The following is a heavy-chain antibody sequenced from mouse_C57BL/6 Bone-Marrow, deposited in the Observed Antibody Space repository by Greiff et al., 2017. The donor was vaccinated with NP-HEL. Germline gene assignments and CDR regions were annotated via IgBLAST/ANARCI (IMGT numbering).Heavy chain of an antibody. Sequence: EVQLVESGGGLVKPGGSLKLSCAASGFTFSSYTMSWVRQSPEKRLEWVATISGGGGNNYYLDSVKGRFTISRANAKNTLNLQMSTLRAEDTALNYCARRYCDYDGGYYYALDYWGQGTSVTVSS. CDR1: GFTFSSYT. D-gene: IGHD2-4*01. J-gene: IGHJ4*01. V-gene: IGHV5-9*01. CDR2: ISGGGGNN. CDR3: ARRYCDYDGGYYYALDY.